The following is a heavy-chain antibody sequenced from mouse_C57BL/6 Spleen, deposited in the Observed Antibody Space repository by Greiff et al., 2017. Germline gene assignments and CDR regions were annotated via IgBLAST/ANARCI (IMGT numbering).Heavy chain of an antibody. CDR1: GYTFTSYW. J-gene: IGHJ2*01. Sequence: QVQLQQSGAELVRPGSSVKLSCKASGYTFTSYWMHWVKQRPIQGLEWIGNIDPSDSETHYNQKFKDKATLTVDKSSSTAYMQLSSLTSEDSAVYYCAREEGALSFDYWGQGTTLTVSS. CDR3: AREEGALSFDY. CDR2: IDPSDSET. V-gene: IGHV1-52*01.